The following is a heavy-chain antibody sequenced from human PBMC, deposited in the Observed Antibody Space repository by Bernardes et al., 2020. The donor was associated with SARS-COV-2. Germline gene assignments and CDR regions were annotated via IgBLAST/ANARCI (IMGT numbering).Heavy chain of an antibody. Sequence: GGSLRLSCEASGFTFGDHWMHWVRQAPGKGLVWVARINSCGGTTNYADSVKGRFIISRDNAKNTLYLQMSSLSADDTDVYYCTRGPISGYGSFGVCGQGTLDTV. V-gene: IGHV3-74*01. CDR3: TRGPISGYGSFGV. J-gene: IGHJ4*02. CDR1: GFTFGDHW. CDR2: INSCGGTT. D-gene: IGHD3-22*01.